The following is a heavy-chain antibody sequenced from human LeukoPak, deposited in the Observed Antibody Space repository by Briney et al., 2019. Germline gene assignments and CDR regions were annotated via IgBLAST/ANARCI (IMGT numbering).Heavy chain of an antibody. D-gene: IGHD1-26*01. J-gene: IGHJ3*02. CDR1: GDSISTSNSY. Sequence: SETLSLTCTVSGDSISTSNSYWGWIRQPPGKGLEWIGRIYTSGSTNYNPSLKSRVTISVDTSKNQFSLKLSSVTAADTAVYYCATSGSYPTGAFDIWGQGTMVTVSS. V-gene: IGHV4-39*07. CDR2: IYTSGST. CDR3: ATSGSYPTGAFDI.